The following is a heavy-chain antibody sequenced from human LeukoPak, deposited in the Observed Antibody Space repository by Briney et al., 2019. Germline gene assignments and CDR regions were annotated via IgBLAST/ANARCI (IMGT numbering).Heavy chain of an antibody. CDR2: ILPDGSQK. V-gene: IGHV3-7*01. CDR3: GRLAHNAWYAIDF. D-gene: IGHD2-2*01. J-gene: IGHJ4*02. Sequence: GSLGLSCGASYLHFDFYWMTRVRQAPGKGPEWLANILPDGSQKYYVDSVKGRFTISRDNPKNSLYLQINNLRAEDTAVYYCGRLAHNAWYAIDFWGQGTLVTVSS. CDR1: YLHFDFYW.